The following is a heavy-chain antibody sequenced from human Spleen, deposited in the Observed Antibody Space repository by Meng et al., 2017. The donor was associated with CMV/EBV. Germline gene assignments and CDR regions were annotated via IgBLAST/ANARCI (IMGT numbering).Heavy chain of an antibody. D-gene: IGHD1-14*01. J-gene: IGHJ4*02. CDR2: MKKKADSSFT. CDR3: ADLGGAFGMDV. CDR1: GLTFSDHH. V-gene: IGHV3-72*01. Sequence: GESLKISFAASGLTFSDHHMDWVRQAPGRGLEWFGHMKKKADSSFTDYAASVKGRFTISRDDSKNSLYLQMNSLKTEDSAVYYCADLGGAFGMDVWGQGTLVTVSS.